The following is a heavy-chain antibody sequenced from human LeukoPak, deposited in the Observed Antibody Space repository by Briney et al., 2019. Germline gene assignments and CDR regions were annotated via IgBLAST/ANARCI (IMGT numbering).Heavy chain of an antibody. V-gene: IGHV3-23*01. CDR1: GFTFTSYA. J-gene: IGHJ6*04. CDR3: AKDQERYFDWLLGGMDV. D-gene: IGHD3-9*01. CDR2: ISGSGGRT. Sequence: PGGSLRLPCAASGFTFTSYAMSWVRQAPGRGLEWVSAISGSGGRTYHADSVKGRLTISRDNSKITLYLQMNSLRAEDTVVYYCAKDQERYFDWLLGGMDVWGEGTTVTVSS.